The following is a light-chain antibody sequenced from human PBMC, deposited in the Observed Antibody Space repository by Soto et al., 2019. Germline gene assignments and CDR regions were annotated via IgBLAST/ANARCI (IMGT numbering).Light chain of an antibody. Sequence: VLTQSPVTLSLSPGERATLSCRASQSFLGLLAWYQQKPGQAPRLLIYDAYNRATGIPPRFSGSGSGTDFPLTISRLEPEDCAVYYCQQRHMWPITFGQGTRLEIK. J-gene: IGKJ5*01. V-gene: IGKV3-11*01. CDR2: DAY. CDR1: QSFLGL. CDR3: QQRHMWPIT.